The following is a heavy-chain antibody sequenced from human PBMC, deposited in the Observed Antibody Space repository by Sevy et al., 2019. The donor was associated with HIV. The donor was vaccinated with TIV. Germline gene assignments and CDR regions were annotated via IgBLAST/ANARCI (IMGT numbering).Heavy chain of an antibody. CDR3: AKTGDSSGYYYFDY. CDR2: ISYDGSNK. CDR1: GFTFSSYG. D-gene: IGHD3-22*01. Sequence: GGSLRLSCAASGFTFSSYGMHWVRQAPGKGLEWVAVISYDGSNKYYADSMKGRFTISRDNSKNTLYLQMNSLRAEDTAVYYCAKTGDSSGYYYFDYWGQGTLVTVSS. J-gene: IGHJ4*02. V-gene: IGHV3-30*18.